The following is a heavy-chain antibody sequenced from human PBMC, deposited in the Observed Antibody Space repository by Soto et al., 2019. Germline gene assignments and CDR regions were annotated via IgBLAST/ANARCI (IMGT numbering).Heavy chain of an antibody. D-gene: IGHD4-17*01. CDR2: INAGNGNT. CDR1: GYTFTSYA. Sequence: ASVKVYCKASGYTFTSYAMHWVRQAPGQRLEWMGWINAGNGNTKYSQKFQGRVTITRDTSASTAYMELSSLRSEDTAVYYCARDYGDYLPPPYYYYGMDVWGQGTLVTVSS. J-gene: IGHJ6*02. V-gene: IGHV1-3*01. CDR3: ARDYGDYLPPPYYYYGMDV.